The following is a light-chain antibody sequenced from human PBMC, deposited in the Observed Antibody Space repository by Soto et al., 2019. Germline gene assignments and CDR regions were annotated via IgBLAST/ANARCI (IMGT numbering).Light chain of an antibody. V-gene: IGKV1-39*01. CDR1: RSISTY. J-gene: IGKJ5*01. Sequence: DIQMTQSPSSLSASVGDRVTITCRASRSISTYLNWFQQRPGKAPKVLIYDASSLQSGVPSRFSGSGSGTDFTLTISSLQPEDFATYYSQQSYSTPITFGQGTRLEIK. CDR2: DAS. CDR3: QQSYSTPIT.